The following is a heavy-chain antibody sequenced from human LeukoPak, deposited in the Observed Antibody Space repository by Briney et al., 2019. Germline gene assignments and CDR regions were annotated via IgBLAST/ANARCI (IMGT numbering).Heavy chain of an antibody. D-gene: IGHD2-2*01. CDR2: TYYRSTWYN. Sequence: SQTLSLTCVISGDSLSSSGVAWNWIRQSPSRGLEWLGRTYYRSTWYNDYAVSVRGRITVNPDTSKNQFSLHLNSVTPEDTAVYYCARRLTQYDCFDPWGQGILVTVSS. J-gene: IGHJ5*02. CDR1: GDSLSSSGVA. V-gene: IGHV6-1*01. CDR3: ARRLTQYDCFDP.